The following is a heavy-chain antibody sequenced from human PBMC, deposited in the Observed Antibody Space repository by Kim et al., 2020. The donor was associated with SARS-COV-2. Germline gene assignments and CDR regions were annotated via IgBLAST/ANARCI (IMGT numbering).Heavy chain of an antibody. CDR1: GYTFTSYC. V-gene: IGHV1-3*01. CDR3: ASVGRGVDYCFDY. J-gene: IGHJ4*02. Sequence: ASVKVSCKASGYTFTSYCLHWVRQAPGQSLEWMGWIDVANTNTHYSENFQGRVTISRDTSATTVYIELSSLRSEDTAVYYCASVGRGVDYCFDYWGQGTLVTVSS. CDR2: IDVANTNT.